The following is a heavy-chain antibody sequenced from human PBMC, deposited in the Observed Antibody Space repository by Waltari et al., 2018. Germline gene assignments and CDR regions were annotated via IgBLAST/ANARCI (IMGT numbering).Heavy chain of an antibody. Sequence: EVQLVESGGGLVQPGGSLRLSCAASGFTFSSYEMNWVRQAPGKGLEWVSYISSSGSTIYYAGSVKGRFTISRDNAKNSLYLQRNSLRAEDTAVYYCARVGCSSTSCLFDYWGQGTLVTVSS. CDR3: ARVGCSSTSCLFDY. V-gene: IGHV3-48*03. CDR2: ISSSGSTI. D-gene: IGHD2-2*01. J-gene: IGHJ4*02. CDR1: GFTFSSYE.